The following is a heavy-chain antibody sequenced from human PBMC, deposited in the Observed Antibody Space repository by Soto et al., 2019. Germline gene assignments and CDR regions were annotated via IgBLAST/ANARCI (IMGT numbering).Heavy chain of an antibody. J-gene: IGHJ4*02. CDR3: ARGPLWKPDDYTYGEANPTPFAY. Sequence: QVQLVQSGAEVKKPGASVKVSCKASGYTFTSYYMHWVRQAPGQGLEWMGIINPSGGGTSYAQKFQGRVPMTRDTSTSTVYMELSSLRSEDTAVYYCARGPLWKPDDYTYGEANPTPFAYWGQGTLVTVSS. CDR2: INPSGGGT. D-gene: IGHD3-16*01. V-gene: IGHV1-46*03. CDR1: GYTFTSYY.